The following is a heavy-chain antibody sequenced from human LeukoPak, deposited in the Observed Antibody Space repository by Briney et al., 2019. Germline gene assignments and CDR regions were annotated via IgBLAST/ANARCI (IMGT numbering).Heavy chain of an antibody. Sequence: GASVKVSCKASGYTFTSYDMNWVRQATGQGLEWMGWMNPNSGNTGYAQKFQGRVTMTRNTSISTAYMELSSLRSEDTAVYYCARGKRLVDIVATIRYYFDYWGQGTLVTVSS. CDR1: GYTFTSYD. V-gene: IGHV1-8*01. CDR3: ARGKRLVDIVATIRYYFDY. CDR2: MNPNSGNT. J-gene: IGHJ4*02. D-gene: IGHD5-12*01.